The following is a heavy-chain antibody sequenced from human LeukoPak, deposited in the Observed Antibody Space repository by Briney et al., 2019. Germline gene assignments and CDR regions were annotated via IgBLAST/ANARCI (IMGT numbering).Heavy chain of an antibody. V-gene: IGHV3-21*01. J-gene: IGHJ4*02. Sequence: GSLRLSCAASGFTFSIYSMTWVRQAPGKGLEWVSSISSSSTYIYYADSVKGRFTISRDNAKNSLYLQMNSLRAEDTAVYYCARDSDWNDIFDYWGQGTLVTVSS. CDR1: GFTFSIYS. D-gene: IGHD1-1*01. CDR3: ARDSDWNDIFDY. CDR2: ISSSSTYI.